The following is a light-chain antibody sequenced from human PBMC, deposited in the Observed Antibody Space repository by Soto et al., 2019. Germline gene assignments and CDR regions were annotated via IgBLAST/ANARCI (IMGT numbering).Light chain of an antibody. CDR2: DAC. Sequence: EIVMTQSPATLSVSPGERATLSCRASQSIRRNLAWYQQKPGQAPRLLIYDACKRATGIPARFSGSGSGTEFTLTISSLEPEDFAVYYCQQRDNWTYTFGQGTKVDIK. J-gene: IGKJ2*01. V-gene: IGKV3-11*01. CDR1: QSIRRN. CDR3: QQRDNWTYT.